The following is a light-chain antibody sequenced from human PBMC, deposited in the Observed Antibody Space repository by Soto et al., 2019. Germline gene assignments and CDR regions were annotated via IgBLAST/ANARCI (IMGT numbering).Light chain of an antibody. Sequence: EIVLTQSPGTLSLSPGEGATLSCRASQSVTRNCLAWYRQKPGQAPRLLIAGASSRLTGISDRFSGSGSGTDVTLTISRLEPEDSAVYYCQQYGTSPYTFGQGTKLEIK. V-gene: IGKV3-20*01. CDR1: QSVTRNC. J-gene: IGKJ2*01. CDR3: QQYGTSPYT. CDR2: GAS.